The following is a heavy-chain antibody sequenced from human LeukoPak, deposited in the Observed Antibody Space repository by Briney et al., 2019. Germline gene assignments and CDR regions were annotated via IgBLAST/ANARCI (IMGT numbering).Heavy chain of an antibody. Sequence: GGSLRLPCAASGFTVSNNYMSWVRQAPGKGLEWVSVIYDSGTTFYADSVKGRFTIPRDNSKNTLYLQMNSLRAEDTAVYYCARDWGKTVGFEYWGQGTLVTVSS. CDR3: ARDWGKTVGFEY. CDR2: IYDSGTT. D-gene: IGHD3-16*01. CDR1: GFTVSNNY. V-gene: IGHV3-53*01. J-gene: IGHJ4*02.